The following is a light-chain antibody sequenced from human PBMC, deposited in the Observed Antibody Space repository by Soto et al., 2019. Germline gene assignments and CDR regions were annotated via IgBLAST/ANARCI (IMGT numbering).Light chain of an antibody. CDR1: SSDVGNYIF. CDR2: EVT. J-gene: IGLJ2*01. V-gene: IGLV2-14*01. Sequence: QSALTQPASVSGSPGQSITISCTGTSSDVGNYIFVSWYRQHPGKAPKLMIYEVTKRPSGVSNRFSGSKSGNTASLTISGLQAEDETDYYCSSYTSTNHVVFGGGTKVTVL. CDR3: SSYTSTNHVV.